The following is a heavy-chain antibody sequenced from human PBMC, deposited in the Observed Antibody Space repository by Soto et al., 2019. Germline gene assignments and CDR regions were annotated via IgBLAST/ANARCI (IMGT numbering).Heavy chain of an antibody. V-gene: IGHV3-33*01. CDR1: GFTFSSYG. D-gene: IGHD3-10*01. J-gene: IGHJ6*02. CDR3: ARGWVVRGVKPGATSYYGMDV. Sequence: QVQLVESGGGVVQPGRSLRLSCAASGFTFSSYGMHWVRQAPGKGLEWVAVIWYDGSNKYYADSVKGRFTISRDNSKNTLYLQMNSLRAEDTAVYYCARGWVVRGVKPGATSYYGMDVWGQGTTVTVSS. CDR2: IWYDGSNK.